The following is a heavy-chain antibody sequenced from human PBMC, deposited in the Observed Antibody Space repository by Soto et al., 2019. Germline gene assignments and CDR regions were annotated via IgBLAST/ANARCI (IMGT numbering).Heavy chain of an antibody. V-gene: IGHV1-18*01. D-gene: IGHD3-10*01. J-gene: IGHJ4*02. CDR2: ISAYNGNT. Sequence: ASVKVPCKASGYTFTSYGISWVRQAPGQGLEWMGWISAYNGNTNYAQKLQGRVTMTTDTSTSTAYMELRSLRSDDTAVYYCARDLRITMVRGVIGTYWGQGTLVTVSS. CDR1: GYTFTSYG. CDR3: ARDLRITMVRGVIGTY.